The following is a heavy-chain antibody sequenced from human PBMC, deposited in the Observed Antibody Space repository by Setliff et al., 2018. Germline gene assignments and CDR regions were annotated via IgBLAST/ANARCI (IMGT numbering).Heavy chain of an antibody. V-gene: IGHV1-18*01. CDR3: ARDFPPLYSSSFSDAFDI. D-gene: IGHD6-6*01. CDR1: GYTFTSYG. CDR2: ISAYNGNT. Sequence: ASVKVSCKASGYTFTSYGISWVRQAPGQGLEWMGWISAYNGNTNYAQKLQGRVTMTTDTSTSTAYMELRSLRSDDTAVYYCARDFPPLYSSSFSDAFDIWGQGTMVTVSS. J-gene: IGHJ3*02.